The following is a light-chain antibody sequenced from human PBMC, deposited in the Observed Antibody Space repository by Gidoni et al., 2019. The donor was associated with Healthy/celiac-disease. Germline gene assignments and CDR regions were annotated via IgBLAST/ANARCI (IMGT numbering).Light chain of an antibody. CDR3: QQYNSYPIFT. V-gene: IGKV1-5*03. CDR2: KAS. CDR1: QSISSW. Sequence: DIQMTQSPSTLSASVGDRVTITCRASQSISSWLAWYQQKPGKAPKLLIYKASSLESGVPSRFSGSGSGTEFTLTISSLQPDDFATYYCQQYNSYPIFTCGPGTKVEIK. J-gene: IGKJ3*01.